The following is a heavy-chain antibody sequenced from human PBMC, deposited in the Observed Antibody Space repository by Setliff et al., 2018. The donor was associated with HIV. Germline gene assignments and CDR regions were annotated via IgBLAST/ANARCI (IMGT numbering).Heavy chain of an antibody. J-gene: IGHJ4*02. CDR3: AREGFSGWYLNY. CDR2: INWKSGST. CDR1: GFTFSGYW. V-gene: IGHV3-20*04. D-gene: IGHD6-19*01. Sequence: GESLKISCAASGFTFSGYWMSWVRQAPGKGLEWVSGINWKSGSTGYADSVKGRCTISRDNAKNSLYLQINSLRAEDTAWYYCAREGFSGWYLNYWDQGTLVTVSS.